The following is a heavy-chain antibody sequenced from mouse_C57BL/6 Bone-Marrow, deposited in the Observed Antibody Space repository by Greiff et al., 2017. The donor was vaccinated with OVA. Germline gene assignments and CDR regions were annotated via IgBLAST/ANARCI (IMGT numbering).Heavy chain of an antibody. CDR2: INPYNGGT. Sequence: VQLQQSGPVLVKPGASVKMSCKASGYTFTDYYMNWVKQSHGKSLEWIGVINPYNGGTSYNQKFKGKATLTVDKSSSTAYMELNSLTSEDSAVYYCASIYYGNYGGFAYWGQGTLVTVSA. D-gene: IGHD2-1*01. CDR1: GYTFTDYY. CDR3: ASIYYGNYGGFAY. V-gene: IGHV1-19*01. J-gene: IGHJ3*01.